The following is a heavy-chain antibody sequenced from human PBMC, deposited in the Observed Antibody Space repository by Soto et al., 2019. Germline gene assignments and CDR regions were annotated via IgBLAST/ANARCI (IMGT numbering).Heavy chain of an antibody. D-gene: IGHD1-1*01. CDR2: TYYRSKWYN. V-gene: IGHV6-1*01. CDR1: GDSVSSNSAA. Sequence: QSQTFSLTCAISGDSVSSNSAAWNWIRQSPSRGLEWLGRTYYRSKWYNDYAVSVKSRITINPDTSKNQFSLQLNSVTPEDTAVYYCARDPRYDPGSSPYYYYGMDVWGQGTTVTVSS. CDR3: ARDPRYDPGSSPYYYYGMDV. J-gene: IGHJ6*02.